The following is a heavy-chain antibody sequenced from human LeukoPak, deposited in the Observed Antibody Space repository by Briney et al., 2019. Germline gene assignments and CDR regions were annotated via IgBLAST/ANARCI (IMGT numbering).Heavy chain of an antibody. D-gene: IGHD4-23*01. V-gene: IGHV3-23*01. CDR1: GFSFNNYA. J-gene: IGHJ4*02. Sequence: GGSLRLSCAASGFSFNNYAMGWVRQAPGKGLEWVSAISTTGGSTYYADSVKGRFTISRDNSKNTLSLQMDSLGVEDTAVYYCAKDWTTVVTPKGYYFDSWGQGTLVTVPS. CDR3: AKDWTTVVTPKGYYFDS. CDR2: ISTTGGST.